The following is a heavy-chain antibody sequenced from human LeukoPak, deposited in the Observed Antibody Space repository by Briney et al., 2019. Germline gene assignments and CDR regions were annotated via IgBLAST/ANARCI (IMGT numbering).Heavy chain of an antibody. D-gene: IGHD2-2*01. CDR2: ISGSGGST. V-gene: IGHV3-23*01. CDR3: AQRPQVVPAAANYRAEYFQH. Sequence: GGSLRLSCAASGFTFSSYAMSWVRQAPGKGLEWVSAISGSGGSTYYADSVKGRFTISRDNSKNTLYLQMNSLRAEDTAVYYCAQRPQVVPAAANYRAEYFQHWGQGTLVTVSS. J-gene: IGHJ1*01. CDR1: GFTFSSYA.